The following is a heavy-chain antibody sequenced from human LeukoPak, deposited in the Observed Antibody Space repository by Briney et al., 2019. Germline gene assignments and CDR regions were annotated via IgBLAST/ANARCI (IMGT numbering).Heavy chain of an antibody. CDR3: PRSPVVVRKKHDF. CDR1: GYTFISYD. Sequence: ASVPVTFKASGYTFISYDINWVRQPTGQGVEWMGGINTTRGHGGNAQSFQDRVTMTIDTSRTTAYMELNSLTSDDRAGYYCPRSPVVVRKKHDFWGQGNLVIVSS. V-gene: IGHV1-8*01. D-gene: IGHD2-2*01. CDR2: INTTRGHG. J-gene: IGHJ4*02.